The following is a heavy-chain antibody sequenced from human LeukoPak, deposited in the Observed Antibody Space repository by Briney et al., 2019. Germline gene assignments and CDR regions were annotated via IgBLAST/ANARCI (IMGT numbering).Heavy chain of an antibody. Sequence: GESLKISCKGSGYSFTSHWIGWLRQMPGKGLEWMGIIYPGDSDTRYSPSFQGQVTISADKSFNTAYLRWSSLRASDTAMYYCARRGINEFFENWGQGTLVTVSS. J-gene: IGHJ4*02. CDR3: ARRGINEFFEN. CDR1: GYSFTSHW. V-gene: IGHV5-51*01. D-gene: IGHD1-26*01. CDR2: IYPGDSDT.